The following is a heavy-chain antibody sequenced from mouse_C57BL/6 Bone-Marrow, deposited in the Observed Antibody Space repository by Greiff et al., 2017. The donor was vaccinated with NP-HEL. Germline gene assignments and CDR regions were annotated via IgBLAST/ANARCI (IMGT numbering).Heavy chain of an antibody. Sequence: QVQLKQSGAELVRPGASVKLSCKASGYTFTDYYINWVKQRPGQGLEWIARIYPGSGNTYYNEKFKGKATLTAEKSSSTAYMQLSSLTSEDSAVYFCARNYGSRRRYFDVWGTGTTVTVSS. CDR3: ARNYGSRRRYFDV. D-gene: IGHD1-1*01. J-gene: IGHJ1*03. CDR2: IYPGSGNT. CDR1: GYTFTDYY. V-gene: IGHV1-76*01.